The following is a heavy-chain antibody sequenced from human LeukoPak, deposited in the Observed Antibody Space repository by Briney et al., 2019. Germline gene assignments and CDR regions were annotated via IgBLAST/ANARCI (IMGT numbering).Heavy chain of an antibody. Sequence: GGSLRLSCAASGYTVSSNYMNGVRQAPGGGVEWVSIIYSGGSTYYANSVKGRFTVSRDNSKNTLYLQMNSLRAEDTAVYYCASGSPGGGTYPYYYYYYMDVWGKGTTVTVSS. D-gene: IGHD3-16*01. CDR1: GYTVSSNY. J-gene: IGHJ6*03. CDR2: IYSGGST. CDR3: ASGSPGGGTYPYYYYYYMDV. V-gene: IGHV3-53*01.